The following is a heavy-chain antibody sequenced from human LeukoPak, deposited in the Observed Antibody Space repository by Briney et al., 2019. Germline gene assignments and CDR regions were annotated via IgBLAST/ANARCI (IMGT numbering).Heavy chain of an antibody. J-gene: IGHJ4*02. CDR2: IYPGDSDT. D-gene: IGHD3-22*01. CDR3: ARGPKYYDSSGYYYPPHFDY. V-gene: IGHV5-51*01. CDR1: GYSFTSYW. Sequence: GESLKISCKGSGYSFTSYWIGWVRQMPGKGLEWMGIIYPGDSDTRYSPSFQGQVTISADRSISTAYLQWSSLKASDTAMYYCARGPKYYDSSGYYYPPHFDYWGQGTLVTVSS.